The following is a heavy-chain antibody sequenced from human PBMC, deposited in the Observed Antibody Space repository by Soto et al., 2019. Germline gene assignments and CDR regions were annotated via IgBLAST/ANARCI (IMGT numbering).Heavy chain of an antibody. CDR3: ARGYDSSDY. V-gene: IGHV4-34*01. J-gene: IGHJ4*02. Sequence: QVQLQQWGARLLKPSETLSVTCAVHGGSFSGYYWSWIRQPPGKGLEWIGEVNHSGSTSYNPSLKSRVTISVDASKNQFSLKMSSVTAADTAVYYCARGYDSSDYWGQGTLVTVSS. D-gene: IGHD3-22*01. CDR2: VNHSGST. CDR1: GGSFSGYY.